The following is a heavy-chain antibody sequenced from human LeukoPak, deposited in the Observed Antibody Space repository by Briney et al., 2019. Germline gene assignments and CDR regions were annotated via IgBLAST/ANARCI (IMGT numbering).Heavy chain of an antibody. D-gene: IGHD1-14*01. J-gene: IGHJ4*02. CDR2: ISGSGGST. V-gene: IGHV3-23*01. Sequence: SGGSLRLSCAASGFTFSSYAMSWVRQAPGKGLEWVSAISGSGGSTYYADSVKGRFTISRDNSKNTLYLQMNSLRAEYTAVYYRANHNQSKYRPLDYWGQGTLVTVSS. CDR3: ANHNQSKYRPLDY. CDR1: GFTFSSYA.